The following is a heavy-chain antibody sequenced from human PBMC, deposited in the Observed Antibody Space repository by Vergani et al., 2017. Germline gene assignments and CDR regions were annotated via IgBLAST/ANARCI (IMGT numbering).Heavy chain of an antibody. CDR2: ISYDGTEK. CDR1: GFSFGNYA. Sequence: QVKLEESGGGVVQPGRSLRLSCAASGFSFGNYAMHWVRPAPGKGLEWVGVISYDGTEKKYADSVNGRFTISRDNSKKMMSLQMNSLRVEDTAVYYCARGGKGIIMVVPSTHLWGQGTQVSVS. D-gene: IGHD2-15*01. CDR3: ARGGKGIIMVVPSTHL. V-gene: IGHV3-30-3*01. J-gene: IGHJ4*02.